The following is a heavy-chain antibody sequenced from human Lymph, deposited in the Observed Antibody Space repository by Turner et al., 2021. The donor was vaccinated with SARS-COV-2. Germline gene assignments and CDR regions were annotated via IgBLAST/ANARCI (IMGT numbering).Heavy chain of an antibody. CDR1: GFNFSYYW. J-gene: IGHJ4*02. Sequence: EVQLVDSGGGLVQPGGSRRLSCAASGFNFSYYWMSWVRQAPGKGLEWVANIKQDGSEKYYVDSVKGRFTISRDNAKNSLFLQMNSLGAEDTAVYYCARMGSSSWYFDYWGQGTLVTVSS. D-gene: IGHD1-26*01. CDR3: ARMGSSSWYFDY. CDR2: IKQDGSEK. V-gene: IGHV3-7*02.